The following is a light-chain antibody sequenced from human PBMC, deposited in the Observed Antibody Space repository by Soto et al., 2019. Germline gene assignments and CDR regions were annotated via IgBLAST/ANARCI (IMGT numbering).Light chain of an antibody. Sequence: EIVLTQSPGTLSLSPGERATLPCRASQSVTNNYLDWFQQKPGQAPRLLIYDASIRADGIPDRFSGSGSETDFTLTISRLEPEDSAVYYCQQCSFSPRTFGQGTKVDIK. CDR3: QQCSFSPRT. J-gene: IGKJ1*01. V-gene: IGKV3-20*01. CDR1: QSVTNNY. CDR2: DAS.